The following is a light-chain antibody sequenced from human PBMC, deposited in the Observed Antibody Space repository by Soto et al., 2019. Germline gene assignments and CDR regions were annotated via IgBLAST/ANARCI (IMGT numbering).Light chain of an antibody. Sequence: DTQMTQSPSSLSASVGDRVTISRRASQNVRSYLNWYQQKPGKAPKLLIYETSTLESGVPSRFSGDGYGAEFTLSISSLEPEDFATYYCQQTFSLPLSFGPGTKVDI. CDR2: ETS. J-gene: IGKJ1*01. CDR3: QQTFSLPLS. CDR1: QNVRSY. V-gene: IGKV1-39*01.